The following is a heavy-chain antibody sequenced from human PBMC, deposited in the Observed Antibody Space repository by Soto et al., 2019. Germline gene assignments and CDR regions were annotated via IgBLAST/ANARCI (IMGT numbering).Heavy chain of an antibody. CDR1: GFIFSSDA. CDR2: ISSNGGST. Sequence: GGSLILSCSASGFIFSSDAMHWVRQAPGKGLEYVSAISSNGGSTYYADSVKGRFTISRDNSKNTLYLQMSSLRAEDTAVYYCVKDRLGWSGYYFEGPGYWGQGTLVTVSS. V-gene: IGHV3-64D*08. CDR3: VKDRLGWSGYYFEGPGY. D-gene: IGHD3-3*01. J-gene: IGHJ4*02.